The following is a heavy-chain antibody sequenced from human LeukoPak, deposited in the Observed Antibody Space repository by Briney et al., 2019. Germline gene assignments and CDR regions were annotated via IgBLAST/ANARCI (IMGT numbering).Heavy chain of an antibody. CDR3: ARDQGRDSSGWYVY. D-gene: IGHD6-19*01. Sequence: GRSLRLSCAASGFTFSSYGMHWVRQAPGKGLEWVAAIWYDGSNKYYADSVKGRFTISRDNSKNTLYLQMNSLRAEDTAVYYCARDQGRDSSGWYVYWGQGTLVTVSS. V-gene: IGHV3-33*01. J-gene: IGHJ4*02. CDR1: GFTFSSYG. CDR2: IWYDGSNK.